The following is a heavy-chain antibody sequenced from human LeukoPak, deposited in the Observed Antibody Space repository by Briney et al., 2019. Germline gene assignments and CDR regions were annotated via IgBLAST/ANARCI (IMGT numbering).Heavy chain of an antibody. D-gene: IGHD5/OR15-5a*01. CDR1: GYTFTSYA. CDR3: ARALRYPFMVGSAPKYYFDY. J-gene: IGHJ4*02. Sequence: GASVKVSCKASGYTFTSYAISWVRQAPGQGLEWMGGIIPIFGTANYAQKFQGRVTITADKSTSTAYMELSSLRSEDTAVYYCARALRYPFMVGSAPKYYFDYWGQGTLVTVSS. V-gene: IGHV1-69*06. CDR2: IIPIFGTA.